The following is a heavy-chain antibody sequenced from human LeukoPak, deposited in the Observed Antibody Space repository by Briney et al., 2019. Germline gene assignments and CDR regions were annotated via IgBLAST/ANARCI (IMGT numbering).Heavy chain of an antibody. V-gene: IGHV1-69*13. CDR1: GGTFSSYA. CDR2: IIPIFGTA. CDR3: ARRRGSGLYPFDY. D-gene: IGHD6-19*01. J-gene: IGHJ4*02. Sequence: GASVKVSCKASGGTFSSYAISWVRQAPGQGLEWMGGIIPIFGTANYAQKLQGRVTITADESPSTAYMELSSLRSEATAVYYCARRRGSGLYPFDYWGQGTLVTVSS.